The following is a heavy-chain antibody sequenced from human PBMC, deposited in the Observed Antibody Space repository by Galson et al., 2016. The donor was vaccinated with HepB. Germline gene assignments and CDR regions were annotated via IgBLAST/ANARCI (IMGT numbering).Heavy chain of an antibody. V-gene: IGHV3-7*05. Sequence: SLRLSCAASGFTLSSYWMSWVRQAPGKGLEWVANIKQDGSEEYYVDSVKGRFTISRGNAKNSLYLQMNSLRAEDTAVYYCARDGEYYYGSGSYAETWGQGTLVTVSS. CDR1: GFTLSSYW. CDR3: ARDGEYYYGSGSYAET. J-gene: IGHJ5*02. D-gene: IGHD3-10*01. CDR2: IKQDGSEE.